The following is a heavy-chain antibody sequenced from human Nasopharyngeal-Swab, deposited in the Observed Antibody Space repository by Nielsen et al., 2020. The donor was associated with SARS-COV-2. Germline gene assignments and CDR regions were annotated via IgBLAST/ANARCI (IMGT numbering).Heavy chain of an antibody. CDR2: IRYDGSNK. J-gene: IGHJ3*02. CDR1: GFTFSSYG. D-gene: IGHD7-27*01. CDR3: ARNRVNWGSLLGAFDI. V-gene: IGHV3-30*02. Sequence: GGSLRLSCAASGFTFSSYGMHWVRQAPGKGPEWVAFIRYDGSNKYYAASVKGRFTISRDNSKNTLYLQMNSLRAEDTAVYYCARNRVNWGSLLGAFDIWGQGTMVTVSS.